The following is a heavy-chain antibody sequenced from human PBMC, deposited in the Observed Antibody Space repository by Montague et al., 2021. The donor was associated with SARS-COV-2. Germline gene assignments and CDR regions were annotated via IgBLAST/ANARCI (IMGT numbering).Heavy chain of an antibody. CDR1: GASINDHY. V-gene: IGHV4-4*09. Sequence: SETLSLTCTVSGASINDHYRSWIRQSPGKGLEWIVYISSNGKTNYNPSLKSRVTLSADASRNEFSLKLDSVTAADTAVNFCARRGYYDSAGYHWHLDLWGRGMLVTVSS. CDR2: ISSNGKT. J-gene: IGHJ2*01. D-gene: IGHD3-22*01. CDR3: ARRGYYDSAGYHWHLDL.